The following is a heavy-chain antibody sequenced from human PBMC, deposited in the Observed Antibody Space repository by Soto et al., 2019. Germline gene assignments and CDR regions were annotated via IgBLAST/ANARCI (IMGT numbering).Heavy chain of an antibody. CDR3: AKGGTYYFGS. Sequence: SETLSRTCSVSGASISNFYWSWIRQSAGKGLEWIGRLYTRGTTDYNPSLKSRVTMSIDTSKNRVSLSLTSVSAADTPGYYCAKGGTYYFGSSGRGIVDTV. V-gene: IGHV4-4*07. J-gene: IGHJ4*02. CDR2: LYTRGTT. CDR1: GASISNFY. D-gene: IGHD3-16*01.